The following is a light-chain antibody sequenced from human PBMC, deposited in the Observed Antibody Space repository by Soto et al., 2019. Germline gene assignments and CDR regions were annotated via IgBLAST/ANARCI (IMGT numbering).Light chain of an antibody. V-gene: IGLV1-44*01. Sequence: QSVLTQPPPASGTPGQRVTISCSGSNSNIESNTVNWYQQLPGTAPKLLIYSNNQRPSGVPDRFSGSKSGTSASLAISGLQSDDEADYYCAAWDDSLNGHVVFGGGTKLTVL. CDR1: NSNIESNT. J-gene: IGLJ2*01. CDR3: AAWDDSLNGHVV. CDR2: SNN.